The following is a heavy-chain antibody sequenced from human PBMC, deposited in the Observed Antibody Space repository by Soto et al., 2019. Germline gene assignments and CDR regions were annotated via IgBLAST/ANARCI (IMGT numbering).Heavy chain of an antibody. J-gene: IGHJ6*02. CDR3: AKDSWAIFGVPAGEYYAMDV. CDR1: GFTLENYA. Sequence: VGSLRLSCVASGFTLENYAMSWVRQAPGKGLEWVSAISGSGGTTYYSDSVKGLFTISRDNSKNTVYLQMNDLRVEDAAEYFCAKDSWAIFGVPAGEYYAMDVWGQGTTVTVSS. CDR2: ISGSGGTT. V-gene: IGHV3-23*01. D-gene: IGHD3-3*01.